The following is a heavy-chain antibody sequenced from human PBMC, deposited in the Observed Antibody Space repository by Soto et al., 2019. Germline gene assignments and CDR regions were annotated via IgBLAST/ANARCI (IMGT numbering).Heavy chain of an antibody. Sequence: SETLSLTCAVSSGSISSSNWWSWVRQPPGKGLEWIGEIYHSGSTNYNPSLKSRVTISVDKSKNQFSLKLSSVTAADTAVYYCARGGYDILTGYPTTYREWYYFDYWGQGTLVTVSS. D-gene: IGHD3-9*01. CDR2: IYHSGST. V-gene: IGHV4-4*02. CDR1: SGSISSSNW. CDR3: ARGGYDILTGYPTTYREWYYFDY. J-gene: IGHJ4*02.